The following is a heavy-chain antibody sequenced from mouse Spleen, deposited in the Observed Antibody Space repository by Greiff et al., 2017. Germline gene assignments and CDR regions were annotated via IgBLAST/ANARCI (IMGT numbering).Heavy chain of an antibody. D-gene: IGHD3-1*01. CDR3: ARQGARATWFAY. J-gene: IGHJ3*01. CDR2: INPSNGGT. CDR1: GYTFTSYW. V-gene: IGHV1-53*01. Sequence: VQLQQSGTELVKPGASVKLSCKASGYTFTSYWMHWVKQRPGQGLEWIGNINPSNGGTNYNEKFKSKATLTVDKSSSTAYMQLSSLTSEDSAVYYCARQGARATWFAYWGQGTLVTVSA.